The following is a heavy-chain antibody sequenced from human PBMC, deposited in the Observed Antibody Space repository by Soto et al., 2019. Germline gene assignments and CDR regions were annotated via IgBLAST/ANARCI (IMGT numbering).Heavy chain of an antibody. D-gene: IGHD6-13*01. CDR1: GFTFSSYW. V-gene: IGHV3-7*01. Sequence: CVDSGFTFSSYWMSWVGQAPVKGLEWVGNIKQDGSEENYVDSVKGRFTISRDNAKNSMYLQMNSLRAEDTAVYYCARIAASGRGWDVWGQGTTVVVSS. J-gene: IGHJ6*02. CDR3: ARIAASGRGWDV. CDR2: IKQDGSEE.